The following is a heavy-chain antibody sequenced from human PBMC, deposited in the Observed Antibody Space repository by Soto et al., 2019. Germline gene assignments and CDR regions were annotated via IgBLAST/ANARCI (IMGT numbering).Heavy chain of an antibody. Sequence: QVQLVESGGGVVQPGRSLRISCAASGFTFSSYAMHWVRQAPGKGLEWVAVISYDGSNKYYADSVKGRFTISIDNFKNPLYLQSNCLRAEDTAVYYCARRGSLKELYYYGMDVWGRGTTVTVSS. V-gene: IGHV3-30-3*01. CDR2: ISYDGSNK. J-gene: IGHJ6*02. CDR3: ARRGSLKELYYYGMDV. D-gene: IGHD1-7*01. CDR1: GFTFSSYA.